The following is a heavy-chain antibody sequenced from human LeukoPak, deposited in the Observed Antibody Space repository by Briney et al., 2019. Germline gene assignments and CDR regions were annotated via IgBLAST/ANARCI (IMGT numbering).Heavy chain of an antibody. V-gene: IGHV1-24*01. CDR1: GYTLTELS. D-gene: IGHD6-25*01. J-gene: IGHJ4*02. CDR3: ATGRYSSGWPTLFDY. Sequence: ASVKVSCKVSGYTLTELSMHWMRQAPGKGLEWMGGFDPEDGETIYAQKFQGRVTMTEDTSTDTAYMELSSLRSEDTAVYYCATGRYSSGWPTLFDYWGQGTLVTVSS. CDR2: FDPEDGET.